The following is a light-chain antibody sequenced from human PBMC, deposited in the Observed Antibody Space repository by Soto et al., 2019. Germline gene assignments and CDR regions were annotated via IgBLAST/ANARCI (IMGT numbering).Light chain of an antibody. CDR2: DAS. CDR3: QQYENLPT. J-gene: IGKJ5*01. Sequence: DIQMTQSPSTLSASVGDTVTITCRASQSVAGWLAWYQQKPGKAPTILIYDASALPRGVPSRFRGSGSGTDFTFTISRLQPEDIATYYCQQYENLPTFGQGTRLEI. CDR1: QSVAGW. V-gene: IGKV1-5*01.